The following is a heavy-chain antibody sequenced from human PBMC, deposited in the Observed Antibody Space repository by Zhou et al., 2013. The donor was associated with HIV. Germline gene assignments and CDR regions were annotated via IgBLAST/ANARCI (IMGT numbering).Heavy chain of an antibody. CDR2: ISTYNGNT. J-gene: IGHJ2*01. D-gene: IGHD2-8*02. CDR1: GYTFNRYD. Sequence: QVRLVQSGDEVKKPGASVKVSCKTTGYTFNRYDVSWVRQAPGQGLEWMGWISTYNGNTNYAQKLNGRVTMTTDTSTSTAYMELRSLRSDDTAVYYCARRPNWWEGYFDLWGRGTLVTVSS. CDR3: ARRPNWWEGYFDL. V-gene: IGHV1-18*01.